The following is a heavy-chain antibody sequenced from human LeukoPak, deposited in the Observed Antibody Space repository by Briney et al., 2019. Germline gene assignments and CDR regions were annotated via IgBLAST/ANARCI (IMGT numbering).Heavy chain of an antibody. J-gene: IGHJ4*02. D-gene: IGHD4-17*01. CDR1: GGSFSGYY. CDR2: INHSGST. Sequence: PSETLSLTCAVYGGSFSGYYWNWLRQPPGKGLEWIGEINHSGSTHYNPSLKSRVTMSVDTSKIQFSMKLSSVTAADTAVYYCARDETTPLPGAYWGQGTLVTVSS. V-gene: IGHV4-34*01. CDR3: ARDETTPLPGAY.